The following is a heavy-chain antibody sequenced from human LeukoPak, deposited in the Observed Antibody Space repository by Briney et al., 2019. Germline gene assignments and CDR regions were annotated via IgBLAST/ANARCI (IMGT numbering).Heavy chain of an antibody. CDR3: ARESEYYYDSSGYRHFDY. Sequence: GSLRLSCAASGFTVGSNYMTWVRQAPGKGLEWIGYIYHSGSTYYNPSLKSRVTISVDRSKNQFSLKLSSVTAADTAVYYCARESEYYYDSSGYRHFDYWAREPWSPSPQ. CDR2: IYHSGST. D-gene: IGHD3-22*01. V-gene: IGHV4-4*02. CDR1: GFTVGSNY. J-gene: IGHJ4*02.